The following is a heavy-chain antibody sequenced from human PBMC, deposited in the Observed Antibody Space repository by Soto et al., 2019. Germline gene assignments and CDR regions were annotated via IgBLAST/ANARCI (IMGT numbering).Heavy chain of an antibody. CDR1: GYTFTSYD. V-gene: IGHV1-8*01. Sequence: ASVKVSCKASGYTFTSYDINWVRQATGQGIEWMGWMNPNSGNTGYAQKFQGRVTMTRNTSISTAYMELSSLRSEDTAVYYCXXXXGXXLLFLEWLSSNYYYYMDVWGKGTTVTVSS. J-gene: IGHJ6*03. CDR2: MNPNSGNT. D-gene: IGHD3-3*01. CDR3: XXXXGXXLLFLEWLSSNYYYYMDV.